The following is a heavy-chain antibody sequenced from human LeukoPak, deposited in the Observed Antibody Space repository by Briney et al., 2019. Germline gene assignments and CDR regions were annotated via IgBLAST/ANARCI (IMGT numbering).Heavy chain of an antibody. V-gene: IGHV3-48*03. CDR2: ISSSGSTI. Sequence: PGGSLRLSCAASGFTFSSYEMNWVRQAPGKGLEWVSYISSSGSTIYYADSVEGRFTISRDNAKNSLCLQMNSLRAEDTAVYYCASTIEIAAAGTGSFDYWGQETLVTVSS. CDR3: ASTIEIAAAGTGSFDY. CDR1: GFTFSSYE. J-gene: IGHJ4*02. D-gene: IGHD6-13*01.